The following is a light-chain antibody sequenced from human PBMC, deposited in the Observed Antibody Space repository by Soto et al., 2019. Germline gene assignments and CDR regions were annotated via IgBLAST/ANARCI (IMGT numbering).Light chain of an antibody. Sequence: DIQMTQSPSSLSASVGDRVTITCQASQEISNYLNWYQQKAGKAPKLLIYDASNLETGVPSRFSGSGSGTDFTFTISSLQPEDIATYYCLQYTTSFRTFGQGTKVEIK. CDR2: DAS. V-gene: IGKV1-33*01. CDR1: QEISNY. CDR3: LQYTTSFRT. J-gene: IGKJ1*01.